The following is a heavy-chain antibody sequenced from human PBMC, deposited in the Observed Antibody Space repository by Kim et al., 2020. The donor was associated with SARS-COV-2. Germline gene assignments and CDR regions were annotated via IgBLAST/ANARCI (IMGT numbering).Heavy chain of an antibody. V-gene: IGHV3-23*01. J-gene: IGHJ4*02. Sequence: GGSLRLSCAASGFVFDNYSLTWVRQAPGQGLEWVASISNSGSYTYYVESVKGRFTISRDSSTGTLYLDMKSLRAEDTALYYCAKYYAGSGYFSFDIWGQGTRVTVFS. CDR2: ISNSGSYT. D-gene: IGHD5-12*01. CDR3: AKYYAGSGYFSFDI. CDR1: GFVFDNYS.